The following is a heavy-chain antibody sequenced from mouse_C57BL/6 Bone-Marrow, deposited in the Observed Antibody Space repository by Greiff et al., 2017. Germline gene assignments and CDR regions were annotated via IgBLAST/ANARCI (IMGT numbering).Heavy chain of an antibody. CDR3: ARFDDDVAWFAY. J-gene: IGHJ3*01. CDR1: GYTFTDYY. D-gene: IGHD2-4*01. CDR2: INPYNGGT. Sequence: VHVKQSGPVLVKPGASVKMSCKASGYTFTDYYMNWVKQSPGKSLEWIGVINPYNGGTSYNQQFKGKATFTVDKSSSTAYMQLNSLTSEDSAVYYCARFDDDVAWFAYWGQGTLVTVSA. V-gene: IGHV1-19*01.